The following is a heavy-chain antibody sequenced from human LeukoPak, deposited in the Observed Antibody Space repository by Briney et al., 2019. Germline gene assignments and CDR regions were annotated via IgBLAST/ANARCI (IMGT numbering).Heavy chain of an antibody. CDR2: IYYSGST. CDR3: ARDDNYDSTTDAFDI. J-gene: IGHJ3*02. CDR1: GGSISSSSYY. Sequence: PSETLSLTCTVSGGSISSSSYYWGWIRQPPGKGLEWIGSIYYSGSTYYNPSLKSRVTISVDTSKSQFSLKLSSVAAADTAVYYCARDDNYDSTTDAFDIWGQGTMVTVSS. V-gene: IGHV4-39*07. D-gene: IGHD3-22*01.